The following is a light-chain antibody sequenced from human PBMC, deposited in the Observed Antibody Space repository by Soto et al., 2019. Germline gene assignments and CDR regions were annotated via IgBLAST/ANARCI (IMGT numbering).Light chain of an antibody. CDR3: QQYNNGRT. J-gene: IGKJ1*01. Sequence: EIVMTQSPATLSVSPGERATLSCRASQSVSSNLAWYQQKPGQAPRLLIYGASTRATGIPARFRGSGSGTDFTLTISSLQSEDFAVYYCQQYNNGRTFGQGTKVEIK. CDR2: GAS. V-gene: IGKV3-15*01. CDR1: QSVSSN.